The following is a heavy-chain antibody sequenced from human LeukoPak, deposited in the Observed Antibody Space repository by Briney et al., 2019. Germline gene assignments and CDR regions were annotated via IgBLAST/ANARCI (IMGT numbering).Heavy chain of an antibody. J-gene: IGHJ4*02. D-gene: IGHD1-20*01. Sequence: SETLSLTCTVSGGSISTSNYYWGWIRQTPGKGQEWIGNKFYNGSTYYRPSLKSRVPISVDTSKNRFSLELRSVTAADTAVYYCARRITGTTSDSFDYWGQGTLVTVSS. CDR3: ARRITGTTSDSFDY. CDR1: GGSISTSNYY. V-gene: IGHV4-39*01. CDR2: KFYNGST.